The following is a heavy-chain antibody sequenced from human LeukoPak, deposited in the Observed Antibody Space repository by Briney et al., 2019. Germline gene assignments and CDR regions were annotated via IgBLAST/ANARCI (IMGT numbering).Heavy chain of an antibody. D-gene: IGHD6-19*01. J-gene: IGHJ5*02. CDR3: VRIPNSAGFPNWFDP. V-gene: IGHV3-53*01. CDR2: IYSGGST. Sequence: PGGSLRLSCAASGFTVSSNYMSWVRQAPGKGLEWVSVIYSGGSTYYADSVKGRFTISRDNAKNSLSLQMNSLRAEDTAVYYCVRIPNSAGFPNWFDPWGQGTLVTVSS. CDR1: GFTVSSNY.